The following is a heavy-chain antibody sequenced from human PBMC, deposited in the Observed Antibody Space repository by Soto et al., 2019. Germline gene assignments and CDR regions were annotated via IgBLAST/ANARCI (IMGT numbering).Heavy chain of an antibody. CDR2: IRQDGGEK. V-gene: IGHV3-7*01. Sequence: EVQLVESGGGLVQPGESLRLSCAASGFSLRDYWMNWVRQAPGKGLEWVSNIRQDGGEKNYVDSVKGRFTISRDNAKNSLFLKMSRRRVEDTSVDYCLTTATAEGVWGQGPMVIVS. CDR3: LTTATAEGV. CDR1: GFSLRDYW. D-gene: IGHD4-17*01. J-gene: IGHJ3*01.